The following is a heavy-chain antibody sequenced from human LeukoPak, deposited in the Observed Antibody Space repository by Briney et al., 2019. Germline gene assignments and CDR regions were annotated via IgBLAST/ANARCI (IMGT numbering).Heavy chain of an antibody. J-gene: IGHJ4*02. D-gene: IGHD3-22*01. V-gene: IGHV1-69*13. CDR3: ATLYYYDRSGYYRN. CDR2: IIPIFGTA. Sequence: GASVKVSCKASGGTFSSYAISWVRQAPGQGLEWMGGIIPIFGTANYAQKFQGRVTITADESTSTAYMELSSLRSEDTAVYYCATLYYYDRSGYYRNWGQGTLVTVSS. CDR1: GGTFSSYA.